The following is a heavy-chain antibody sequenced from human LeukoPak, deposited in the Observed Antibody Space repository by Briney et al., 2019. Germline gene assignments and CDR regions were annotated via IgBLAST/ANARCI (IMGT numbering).Heavy chain of an antibody. Sequence: GGSLRLSCAVSGFTFSSYAMSWVRQAPGKGLEWVSAISGSGGSTYYADSVKGRFTISRDNSKNTLYLQMNSLRVEDTAVYYCALRRDGYGSVGWFDPWGQGTLVTVSS. CDR1: GFTFSSYA. CDR3: ALRRDGYGSVGWFDP. CDR2: ISGSGGST. V-gene: IGHV3-23*01. D-gene: IGHD5-18*01. J-gene: IGHJ5*02.